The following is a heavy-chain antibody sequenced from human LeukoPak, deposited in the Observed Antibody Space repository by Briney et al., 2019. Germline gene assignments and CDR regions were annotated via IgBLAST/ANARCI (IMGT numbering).Heavy chain of an antibody. Sequence: ASVKVSCKVSGYTLTELSMHWVRQAPGKGLEWMGGFDPEDGVTIYAQKFQGRVTMTEDTSTDTAYMELSSLRSEDTAVYYCATDQLGYCSSTSCYDYWGQGTLVTVSS. D-gene: IGHD2-2*01. CDR2: FDPEDGVT. CDR3: ATDQLGYCSSTSCYDY. V-gene: IGHV1-24*01. CDR1: GYTLTELS. J-gene: IGHJ4*02.